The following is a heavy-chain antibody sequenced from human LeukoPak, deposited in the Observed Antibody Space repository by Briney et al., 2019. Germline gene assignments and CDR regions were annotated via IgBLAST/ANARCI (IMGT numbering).Heavy chain of an antibody. J-gene: IGHJ4*02. Sequence: GGSLRLSCEGTGFSFGIYWMSWVRQAPGKGLEWVANINEDGSEKYYVDSVKGRFTISRDNGKNALYLQMKSLRAEDTAVYYCARGGGSGWYGYWGQGTLVTVSS. CDR2: INEDGSEK. CDR1: GFSFGIYW. D-gene: IGHD6-19*01. V-gene: IGHV3-7*01. CDR3: ARGGGSGWYGY.